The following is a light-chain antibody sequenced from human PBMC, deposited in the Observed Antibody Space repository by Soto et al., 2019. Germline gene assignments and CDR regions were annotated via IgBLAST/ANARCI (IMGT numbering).Light chain of an antibody. J-gene: IGLJ3*02. V-gene: IGLV2-23*01. CDR3: FSYAEGRILVL. CDR1: SGDIGSYNL. Sequence: QSVLTQPASVSGSPGQSITISCTGTSGDIGSYNLVSWYQQHPGKAPKLMIYEAFKRPSGVSDRFSGSKSGNTASLTIFGLQAEDEADYFCFSYAEGRILVLFGGGTKLTVL. CDR2: EAF.